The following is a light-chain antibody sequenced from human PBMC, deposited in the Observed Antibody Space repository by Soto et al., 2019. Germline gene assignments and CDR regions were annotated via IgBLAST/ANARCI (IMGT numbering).Light chain of an antibody. V-gene: IGKV3-20*01. CDR3: HQYGSSPTT. CDR2: GAS. Sequence: EIVLTQSPGTLSLSPGERATLSCRASQSVSSSYLAWYQQKPGQAPRLLIYGASSRATGIPDRFSGSGSGTDFTLTISRLEPEDFAVYYCHQYGSSPTTFGQGTKLEF. J-gene: IGKJ2*01. CDR1: QSVSSSY.